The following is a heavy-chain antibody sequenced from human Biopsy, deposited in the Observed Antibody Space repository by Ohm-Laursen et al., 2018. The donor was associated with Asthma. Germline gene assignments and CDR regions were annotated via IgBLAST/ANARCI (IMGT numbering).Heavy chain of an antibody. D-gene: IGHD6-13*01. CDR2: ITFDGSTQ. Sequence: SLRLSCAASGTHFGSYNMHWARQAPGKGLEWVAVITFDGSTQHYGDSVKGRFTISRDNSKNMLFLQMNSLRAEDTAVHYCSRGTLGYYFDIWGQGTQVTVSS. V-gene: IGHV3-30-3*01. J-gene: IGHJ4*02. CDR1: GTHFGSYN. CDR3: SRGTLGYYFDI.